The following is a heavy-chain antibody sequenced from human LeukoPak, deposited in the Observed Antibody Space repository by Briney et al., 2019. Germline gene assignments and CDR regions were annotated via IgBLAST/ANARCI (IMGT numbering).Heavy chain of an antibody. D-gene: IGHD3-22*01. V-gene: IGHV1-2*02. J-gene: IGHJ3*02. Sequence: ASVKVSCKASGYTFTSYAMHWVRQAPGQRLEWMGWINPNSGGTNYAQKFQGRVTMTRDTSISTAYMELSRLRSDDTAVYYCARGLFTMIANDAFDIWGQGTMVTVSS. CDR3: ARGLFTMIANDAFDI. CDR2: INPNSGGT. CDR1: GYTFTSYA.